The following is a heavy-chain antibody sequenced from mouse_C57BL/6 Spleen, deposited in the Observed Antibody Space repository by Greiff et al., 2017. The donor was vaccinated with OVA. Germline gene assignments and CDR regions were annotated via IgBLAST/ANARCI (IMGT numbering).Heavy chain of an antibody. CDR2: IDPSDSET. J-gene: IGHJ2*01. CDR3: ARVFGVGNFDY. Sequence: QVQLQQPGAELVRPGSSVKLSCKASGYTFTSYWMHWVKQRPIQGLEWIGNIDPSDSETHYNQKFKDKATLTVDKSSSTAYMQLSSLTSEDSAVYYCARVFGVGNFDYWGQGTTRTVSS. D-gene: IGHD1-1*02. V-gene: IGHV1-52*01. CDR1: GYTFTSYW.